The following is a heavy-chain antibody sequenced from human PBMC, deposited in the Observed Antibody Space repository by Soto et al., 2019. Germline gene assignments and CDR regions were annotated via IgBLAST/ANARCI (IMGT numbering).Heavy chain of an antibody. Sequence: QVQLVQSGAEVKKPGASVKVSCKASGYTFTSYGISWVRQAPGQGLEWMGWISAYNGNTNYAQKLQGGVTMTTDTSTSTAYMELRSLRSDDTAVYYCASDVMTTVVKDYYYGMDVWGQGTTVTVSS. CDR3: ASDVMTTVVKDYYYGMDV. D-gene: IGHD4-17*01. CDR2: ISAYNGNT. V-gene: IGHV1-18*04. CDR1: GYTFTSYG. J-gene: IGHJ6*02.